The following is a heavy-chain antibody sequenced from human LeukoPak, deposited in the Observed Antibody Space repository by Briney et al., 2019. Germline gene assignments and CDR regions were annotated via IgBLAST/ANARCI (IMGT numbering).Heavy chain of an antibody. J-gene: IGHJ4*02. V-gene: IGHV3-7*01. D-gene: IGHD6-13*01. CDR2: IKYDGSER. CDR1: GFTISDYW. Sequence: PGGSLRLYCAASGFTISDYWMSWVRQAPGRGLEWVANIKYDGSERYYVDSVKGRFTISRDTATNSVYLYMNSLRADDTAVYYCARDIAAAGLFFDYWGQGTLVTVSS. CDR3: ARDIAAAGLFFDY.